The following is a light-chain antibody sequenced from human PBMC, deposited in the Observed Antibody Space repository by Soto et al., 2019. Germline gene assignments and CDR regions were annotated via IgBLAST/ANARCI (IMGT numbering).Light chain of an antibody. CDR2: DAS. V-gene: IGKV1-5*01. CDR3: QQYTNTNNPWM. Sequence: DIQVTQSPPTLSASVGDRVTITCRASQTISTWMAWYQHKPGKAPXXLVYDASTLQSGVASRFSGSGSGTEFTLIISGLQPDDSATYYCQQYTNTNNPWMFGQGTKVDIK. CDR1: QTISTW. J-gene: IGKJ1*01.